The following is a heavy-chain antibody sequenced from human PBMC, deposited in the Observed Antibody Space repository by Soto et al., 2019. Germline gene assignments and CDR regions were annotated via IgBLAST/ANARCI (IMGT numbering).Heavy chain of an antibody. V-gene: IGHV4-31*03. D-gene: IGHD3-10*01. CDR3: ARFGSDSGFDY. J-gene: IGHJ4*02. CDR2: IYYIGGT. Sequence: QVQLQESGPGLVKPSQTLSLTCTVSGGTINSRGYYWSWIRQHPGKGLEWIGLIYYIGGTYYNPSLKSRISISVDTSKSQFSLNLSSMTAADTAIYYCARFGSDSGFDYWGQGTLVTVSS. CDR1: GGTINSRGYY.